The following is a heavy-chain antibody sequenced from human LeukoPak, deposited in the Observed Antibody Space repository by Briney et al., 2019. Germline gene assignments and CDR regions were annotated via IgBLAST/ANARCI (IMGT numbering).Heavy chain of an antibody. CDR1: GFTFYNYA. CDR3: ARGLRNYDGSGYHFDH. V-gene: IGHV3-64*01. J-gene: IGHJ4*02. CDR2: ISSNGGAT. D-gene: IGHD3-22*01. Sequence: GGSLRLSCVASGFTFYNYAIHWVRQAPGKGLEYVSDISSNGGATYYANSVKGRFTISRDNSKSTLYLQMGSLRAEDMAVYYCARGLRNYDGSGYHFDHWGQGTLVTVSS.